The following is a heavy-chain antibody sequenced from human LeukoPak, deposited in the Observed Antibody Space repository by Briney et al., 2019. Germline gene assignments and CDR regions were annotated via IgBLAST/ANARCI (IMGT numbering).Heavy chain of an antibody. D-gene: IGHD3-10*01. CDR2: INPSGGST. V-gene: IGHV1-46*01. Sequence: GASVKVSCKASGYTFTSYYMHWVRQAPGQGLEWMGIINPSGGSTSYAQKFQGRVTMTRDMSTSTVYMELSSLRSEDTAVYYRAREGITMVRGVIPGYMDVWGKGTTVTVSS. CDR1: GYTFTSYY. J-gene: IGHJ6*03. CDR3: AREGITMVRGVIPGYMDV.